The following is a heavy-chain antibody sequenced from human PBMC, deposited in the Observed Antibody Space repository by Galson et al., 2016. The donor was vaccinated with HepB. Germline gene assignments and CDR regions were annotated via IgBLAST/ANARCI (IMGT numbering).Heavy chain of an antibody. V-gene: IGHV3-23*01. CDR3: AKGRWDFDS. CDR2: ISGNGIGT. Sequence: SLRLSCAASGFTFNTYAMTWVRQAPGKGLECVATISGNGIGTAYAGSVKGRFTISRDNSKNTVYLQMHSLGGEDTAVYYCAKGRWDFDSWGQGTLVTVSS. CDR1: GFTFNTYA. J-gene: IGHJ4*02. D-gene: IGHD5-24*01.